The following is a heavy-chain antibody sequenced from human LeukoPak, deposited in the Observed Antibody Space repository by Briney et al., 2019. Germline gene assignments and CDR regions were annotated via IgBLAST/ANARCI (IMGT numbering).Heavy chain of an antibody. D-gene: IGHD1-26*01. V-gene: IGHV3-23*01. Sequence: GGSLRLSCAASRFTFSSYWMSWVRQAPGKGLEWVSAISGSGSSTYYADSVKGRFTISRDNSKNTLYLQMNSLRAEDTAVYYCAKGGNSGTYYRYYFDSWGQGTLVTVSS. CDR1: RFTFSSYW. J-gene: IGHJ4*02. CDR2: ISGSGSST. CDR3: AKGGNSGTYYRYYFDS.